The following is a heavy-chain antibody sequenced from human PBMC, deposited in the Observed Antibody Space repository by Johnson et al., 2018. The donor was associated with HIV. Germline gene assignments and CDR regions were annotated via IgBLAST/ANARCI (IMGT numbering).Heavy chain of an antibody. CDR3: ARERDYYDSSGYWVDVFDI. D-gene: IGHD3-22*01. V-gene: IGHV3-33*08. J-gene: IGHJ3*02. CDR1: GFTFSSYA. CDR2: IWYDGSNK. Sequence: VQLVESGGGVVQPGRSLRLSCAASGFTFSSYAMHWVRQAPGKGLEWVAVIWYDGSNKYYADSVKGRFTISRDNSKNTLYLQMNSLRAEDTALYYCARERDYYDSSGYWVDVFDIWGQGTMVTVSS.